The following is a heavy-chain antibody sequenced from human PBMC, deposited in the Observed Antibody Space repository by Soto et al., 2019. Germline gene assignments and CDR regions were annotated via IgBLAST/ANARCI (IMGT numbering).Heavy chain of an antibody. D-gene: IGHD3-22*01. CDR1: GFTFTSSA. CDR3: ASVRYYYDSSGYSDAFDI. Sequence: SVKVSCKASGFTFTSSAVQWVRQARGQRLEWKGWIVVGSGNTNNAQKFQERVTITRDMSTSTAYKELSRLRSEDTALYYCASVRYYYDSSGYSDAFDIWGQGTMVTVSS. J-gene: IGHJ3*02. V-gene: IGHV1-58*01. CDR2: IVVGSGNT.